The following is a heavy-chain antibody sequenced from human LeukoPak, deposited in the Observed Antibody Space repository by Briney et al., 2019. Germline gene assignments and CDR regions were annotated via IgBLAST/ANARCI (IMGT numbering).Heavy chain of an antibody. CDR1: GFTFSSYS. V-gene: IGHV3-48*04. D-gene: IGHD3-10*01. CDR3: APPPTVRGVTP. CDR2: ISSSSSTI. Sequence: PGGSLRLSCAASGFTFSSYSMNWVRQAPGKGLEWVSYISSSSSTIYYADSVKGRFTISRDNAKNSLYLQMNSLRTEDTAVYYCAPPPTVRGVTPWGQGTLVTVSS. J-gene: IGHJ5*02.